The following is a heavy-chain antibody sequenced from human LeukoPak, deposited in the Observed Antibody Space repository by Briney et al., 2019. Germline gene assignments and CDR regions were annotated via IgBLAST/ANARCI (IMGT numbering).Heavy chain of an antibody. CDR3: ARGGSYGDYPIDY. V-gene: IGHV4-34*01. CDR1: GGSFIGYY. Sequence: PSEALSLPCAGSGGSFIGYYWSWSRQPPGKGLEGIGEINHSGSTNYNPSLKSRVTISVDTPTNQFPLKLSSVTAADTAVYYCARGGSYGDYPIDYWGQGTLVTVSS. CDR2: INHSGST. J-gene: IGHJ4*02. D-gene: IGHD4-17*01.